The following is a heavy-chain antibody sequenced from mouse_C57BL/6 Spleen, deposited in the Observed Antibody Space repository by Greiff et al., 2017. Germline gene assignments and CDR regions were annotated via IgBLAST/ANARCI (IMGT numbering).Heavy chain of an antibody. V-gene: IGHV1-26*01. J-gene: IGHJ3*01. Sequence: EVQLQQSGPELVKPGASVKISCKASGYTFTDYYMNWVKQSHGKSLEWIGDINPNNGGTSYNQKFKGKATLTVDKSSSTACMELRSLTSEDSAVYYCARRSNYEGLFAYWGQGTLVTVSA. CDR1: GYTFTDYY. CDR2: INPNNGGT. D-gene: IGHD2-5*01. CDR3: ARRSNYEGLFAY.